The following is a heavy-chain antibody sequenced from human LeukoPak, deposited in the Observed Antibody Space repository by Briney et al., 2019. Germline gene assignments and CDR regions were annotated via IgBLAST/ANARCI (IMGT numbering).Heavy chain of an antibody. CDR1: GFTFSNAW. CDR2: IKSKTDRGTT. CDR3: TTDREYYYGSGISWAFDY. D-gene: IGHD3-10*01. Sequence: PGGSLRLSCAASGFTFSNAWISWVRQAPGDVLEWVGRIKSKTDRGTTDYAAPVTGRFTISRDDSKNTLYLQMNSLKTEDTAVYYCTTDREYYYGSGISWAFDYWGQGTLVTVSS. J-gene: IGHJ4*02. V-gene: IGHV3-15*01.